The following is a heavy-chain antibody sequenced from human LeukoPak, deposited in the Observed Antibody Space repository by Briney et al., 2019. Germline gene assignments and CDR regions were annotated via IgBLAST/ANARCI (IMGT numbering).Heavy chain of an antibody. D-gene: IGHD2-8*01. CDR1: RGTFSSYA. CDR2: IIPILGIA. CDR3: ARDLYCTNGVCYYYYGMDV. J-gene: IGHJ6*02. Sequence: SVKVSCKASRGTFSSYAISWVRQAPGQGLEWMGRIIPILGIANYAQKFQGRVTITADKSTSTAYMELSSLRSEDTAVYYCARDLYCTNGVCYYYYGMDVWGQGTTVTVSS. V-gene: IGHV1-69*04.